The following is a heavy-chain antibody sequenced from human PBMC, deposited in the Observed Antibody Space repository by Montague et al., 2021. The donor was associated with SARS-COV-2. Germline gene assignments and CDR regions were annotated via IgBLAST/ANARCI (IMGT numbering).Heavy chain of an antibody. D-gene: IGHD5-18*01. Sequence: TLSLTCTVAGGSISRGYYCWSWIRLPAGKGLEWIGRIYRSGSPNYNPSLESRVVLSVDTSRNQFSRKMTSVTAADTAMYYCARGVDTGVVTVTGGFDSWGQGPLVISSS. CDR2: IYRSGSP. V-gene: IGHV4-61*02. J-gene: IGHJ4*02. CDR1: GGSISRGYYC. CDR3: ARGVDTGVVTVTGGFDS.